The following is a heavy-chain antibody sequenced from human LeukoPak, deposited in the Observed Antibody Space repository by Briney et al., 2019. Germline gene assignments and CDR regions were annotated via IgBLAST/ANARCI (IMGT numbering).Heavy chain of an antibody. J-gene: IGHJ5*02. CDR3: ARWGSNYYDTSGRRFDP. CDR1: GGSLSDYY. D-gene: IGHD3-22*01. Sequence: PSETLSLTCAVYGGSLSDYYWSWIRQPLGKGLEWIGEINHSGSTNYNPSLKSRVTISVDTSKNQFSLKLSSVTAADTAVYYCARWGSNYYDTSGRRFDPWGQGTLVTVSS. CDR2: INHSGST. V-gene: IGHV4-34*01.